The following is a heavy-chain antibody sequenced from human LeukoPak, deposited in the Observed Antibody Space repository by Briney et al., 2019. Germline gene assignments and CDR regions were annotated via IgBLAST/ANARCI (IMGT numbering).Heavy chain of an antibody. V-gene: IGHV5-51*01. CDR1: GYSFTNYW. D-gene: IGHD2-2*01. J-gene: IGHJ6*03. CDR3: ARHNVGYCTTTTCYHMDV. Sequence: GESLKISCKGSGYSFTNYWIGWVRQMPGQGLEWMGIIYPGDSDTRYNPSFQGQVTISADKSINTAYLQWSSLKASDTAIYYCARHNVGYCTTTTCYHMDVWGKGTTVTISS. CDR2: IYPGDSDT.